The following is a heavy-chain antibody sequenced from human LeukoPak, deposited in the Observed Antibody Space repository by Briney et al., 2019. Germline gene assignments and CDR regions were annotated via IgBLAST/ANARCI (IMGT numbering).Heavy chain of an antibody. D-gene: IGHD1-1*01. CDR3: AKGGGTTGANDAFDI. CDR1: GFTFSDYY. CDR2: ISSSGSSI. V-gene: IGHV3-11*01. Sequence: GGSLRLSCAASGFTFSDYYMNWIRQAPGKGLEWVSYISSSGSSIYYADSVKGRFTSSRDNAKNSLYLQMNSLRAEDMALYYCAKGGGTTGANDAFDIWGQGTMVTVSS. J-gene: IGHJ3*02.